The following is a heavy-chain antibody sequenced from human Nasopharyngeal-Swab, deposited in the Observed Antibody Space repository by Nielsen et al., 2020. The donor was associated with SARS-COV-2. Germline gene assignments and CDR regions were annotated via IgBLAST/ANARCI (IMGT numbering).Heavy chain of an antibody. CDR1: GFTFSSFE. V-gene: IGHV3-48*03. CDR3: ARDQTPLLEGWVYFDY. J-gene: IGHJ4*02. D-gene: IGHD2-15*01. CDR2: ITSRSGSSLV. Sequence: GGSLRLSCAGSGFTFSSFEMNWVRQAPGKGLEWLAHITSRSGSSLVYYADSVMGRFTISRDDAKNSLYLHMDSLRADDTAIYYCARDQTPLLEGWVYFDYWGQGTLVTVSS.